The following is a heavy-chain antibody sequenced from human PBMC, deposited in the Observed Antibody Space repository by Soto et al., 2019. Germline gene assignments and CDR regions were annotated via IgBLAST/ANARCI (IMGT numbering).Heavy chain of an antibody. D-gene: IGHD6-25*01. CDR2: IIPIFGTA. Sequence: QVQLVQSGAEVKKPGSSVKVSCKASGATFSSYAISWVRQAPGQGLEWMGGIIPIFGTANYAQKFQGRVTITADESTSTAYMELSSLRSEDTAMYYCARGRALAATYYFDYWGQGTLVTVSS. V-gene: IGHV1-69*01. CDR1: GATFSSYA. CDR3: ARGRALAATYYFDY. J-gene: IGHJ4*02.